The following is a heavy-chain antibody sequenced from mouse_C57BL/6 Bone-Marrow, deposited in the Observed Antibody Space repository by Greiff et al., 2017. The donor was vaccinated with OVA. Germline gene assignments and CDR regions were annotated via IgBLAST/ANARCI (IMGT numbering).Heavy chain of an antibody. CDR3: ARGVYYGISFAY. CDR2: LWSGGST. CDR1: GFSLTSYG. Sequence: QVQLQQSGPGLVQPSQSLSITCTVSGFSLTSYGVHWVRQSPGKGLEWLGVLWSGGSTDYNAAFISRLSILKDNSNSQVFFKMNSLQADDTAIYYCARGVYYGISFAYWGQGTLVTVSA. V-gene: IGHV2-2*01. D-gene: IGHD2-1*01. J-gene: IGHJ3*01.